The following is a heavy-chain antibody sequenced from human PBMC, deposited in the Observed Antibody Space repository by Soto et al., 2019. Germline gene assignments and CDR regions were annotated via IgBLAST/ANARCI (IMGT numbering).Heavy chain of an antibody. CDR1: GFTFSSYG. CDR3: AKYEVKANADY. J-gene: IGHJ4*02. CDR2: ISYDGSNK. V-gene: IGHV3-30*18. Sequence: QVQLVESGGGVVQPGRSLRLSCAASGFTFSSYGMHWVRQAPGKGLEWVAVISYDGSNKYYADSVKGRFTISRDNSKNTLYLQMNSLRAEDTAVYYCAKYEVKANADYWGQGTLVTVSS. D-gene: IGHD3-3*01.